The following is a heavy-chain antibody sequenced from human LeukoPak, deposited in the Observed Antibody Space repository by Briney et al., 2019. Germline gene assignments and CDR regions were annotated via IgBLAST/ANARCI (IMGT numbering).Heavy chain of an antibody. V-gene: IGHV4-59*01. CDR3: ASRSIQLWPTVDY. D-gene: IGHD5-18*01. J-gene: IGHJ4*02. Sequence: SETLSLTCTVSGGSISSYYWTWIRQPPGKGLEWIGYIYYSGSTYYNPSLKSRVTISVDTSKNQFSLKLSSVTAADTAVYYCASRSIQLWPTVDYWGQGTLVTVSS. CDR2: IYYSGST. CDR1: GGSISSYY.